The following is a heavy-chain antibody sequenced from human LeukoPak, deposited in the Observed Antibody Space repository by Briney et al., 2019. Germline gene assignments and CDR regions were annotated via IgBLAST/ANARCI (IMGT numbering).Heavy chain of an antibody. V-gene: IGHV4-59*01. D-gene: IGHD3-3*01. Sequence: SETLSLTCTVSGGSISSYYWSWIRQPPGKGLEWIGYIYYSGSTNYNPSLKSRVTISVDTSKNQFSLKLSSVTAAGTAVYYCARVGDYDFWSGYRGPFDYWGQGTLVTVSS. J-gene: IGHJ4*02. CDR3: ARVGDYDFWSGYRGPFDY. CDR1: GGSISSYY. CDR2: IYYSGST.